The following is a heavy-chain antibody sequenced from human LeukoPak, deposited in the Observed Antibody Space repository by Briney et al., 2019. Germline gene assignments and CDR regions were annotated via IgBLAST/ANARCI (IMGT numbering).Heavy chain of an antibody. Sequence: ASVKVSCKASGYTFTSYAISWVRQAPGQGLEWMGWIRAHNGDTNHAQQLQGRVTMTTDTSTRTAYMELRSLRSEDTAVYYCARGELICTINTCYASALDSWGQGTLVTVSS. CDR1: GYTFTSYA. CDR2: IRAHNGDT. CDR3: ARGELICTINTCYASALDS. D-gene: IGHD2-2*01. V-gene: IGHV1-18*01. J-gene: IGHJ4*02.